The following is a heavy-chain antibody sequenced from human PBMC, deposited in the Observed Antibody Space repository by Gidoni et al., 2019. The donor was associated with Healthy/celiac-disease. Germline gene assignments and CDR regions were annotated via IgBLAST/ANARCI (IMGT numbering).Heavy chain of an antibody. CDR1: GFPFSSYA. CDR2: ISGSGGST. V-gene: IGHV3-23*01. Sequence: EVQLLESGGGLVQPGGCLRLSCAASGFPFSSYAMRWVRQAPGKGLGWVAAISGSGGSTYYADSVKGRFTISRDNSKNTLYLQMNSLRAEDTAVYYCAAHCSSTSCSTALYYYYGMDVWGQGTTVTVSS. D-gene: IGHD2-2*01. J-gene: IGHJ6*02. CDR3: AAHCSSTSCSTALYYYYGMDV.